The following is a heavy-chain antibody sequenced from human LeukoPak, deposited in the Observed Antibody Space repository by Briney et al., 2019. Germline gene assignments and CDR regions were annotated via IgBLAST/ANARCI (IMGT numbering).Heavy chain of an antibody. V-gene: IGHV3-30*02. D-gene: IGHD3-10*02. Sequence: GGSLRLSCAASGFTFNNYGMHWVRQAPGKGLEWVAFIRYNGNNQYYADSVKGRFTISRDNAKNSLYLQMNSLRAEDTAVYYCAELGITMIGGVWGKGTTVTISS. CDR1: GFTFNNYG. J-gene: IGHJ6*04. CDR2: IRYNGNNQ. CDR3: AELGITMIGGV.